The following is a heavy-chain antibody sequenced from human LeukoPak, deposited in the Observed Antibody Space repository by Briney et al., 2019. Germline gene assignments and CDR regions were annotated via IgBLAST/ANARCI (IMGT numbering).Heavy chain of an antibody. CDR2: IYASGTT. J-gene: IGHJ6*03. CDR1: GGSISSGSYY. CDR3: ARGAYYYYYMDV. Sequence: SETLSLTCTVSGGSISSGSYYWNWIRQPAGKGLEWIGRIYASGTTNYNPSLKSRVTISVETSKNQFSLKLSSVTAADTAVYYCARGAYYYYYMDVWGKGTTVTVSS. V-gene: IGHV4-61*02.